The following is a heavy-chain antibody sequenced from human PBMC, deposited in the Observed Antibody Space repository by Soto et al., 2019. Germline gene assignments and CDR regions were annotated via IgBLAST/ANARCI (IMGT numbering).Heavy chain of an antibody. J-gene: IGHJ6*03. CDR1: GGSISSSSYY. CDR2: IYYSGST. CDR3: ARGLRVYYYYYYMDV. V-gene: IGHV4-39*07. Sequence: SETLSLTCTVSGGSISSSSYYWGWIRQPPGKGLEWIGSIYYSGSTNYNPSLKSRVTISVDTSKNQFSLKLSSVTAADTAVYYCARGLRVYYYYYYMDVWGKGTTVTVSS.